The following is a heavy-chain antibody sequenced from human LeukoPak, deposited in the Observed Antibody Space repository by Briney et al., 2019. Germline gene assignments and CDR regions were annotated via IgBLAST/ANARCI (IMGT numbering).Heavy chain of an antibody. D-gene: IGHD5-24*01. CDR2: IYYSGST. CDR1: GGSISSSSYY. Sequence: TSETLSLTCTVSGGSISSSSYYWGWIRQPPGKGLEWIGSIYYSGSTYYNPSLKSRVTISVDTSKNQFSLKLSSVTAADTAVYYCARDTSRGGYNFVDYWGQGTLVTVSS. CDR3: ARDTSRGGYNFVDY. V-gene: IGHV4-39*02. J-gene: IGHJ4*02.